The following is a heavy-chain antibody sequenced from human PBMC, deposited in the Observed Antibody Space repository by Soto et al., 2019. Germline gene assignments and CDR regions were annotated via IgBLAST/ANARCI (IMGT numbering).Heavy chain of an antibody. CDR3: AKLGGGRIVVDFDY. J-gene: IGHJ4*02. V-gene: IGHV3-23*01. CDR2: ISGTGSDT. D-gene: IGHD3-22*01. CDR1: GFTFSSSA. Sequence: EMQLLESGGGLVQPGGSLGLSCAASGFTFSSSAMSWVRQAPGKGLEWVSFISGTGSDTYYAASVKGRFIISRDNSKNTVYLQMNRLRAEDTALYYCAKLGGGRIVVDFDYWGQGTLVTVSS.